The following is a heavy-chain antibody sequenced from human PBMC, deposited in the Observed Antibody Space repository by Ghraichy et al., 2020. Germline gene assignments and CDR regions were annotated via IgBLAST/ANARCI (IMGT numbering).Heavy chain of an antibody. Sequence: GGSLRLSCAASGFTFSSYAMSWVRQAPGKGLEWVSAISGSGGSTYYADSVKGRFTISRDNSKNTLYLQMNSLRAEDTAVYYCAKEGVVRGPFYGDYGYWYFDLWGRGTLVTVSS. CDR2: ISGSGGST. V-gene: IGHV3-23*01. J-gene: IGHJ2*01. D-gene: IGHD4-17*01. CDR3: AKEGVVRGPFYGDYGYWYFDL. CDR1: GFTFSSYA.